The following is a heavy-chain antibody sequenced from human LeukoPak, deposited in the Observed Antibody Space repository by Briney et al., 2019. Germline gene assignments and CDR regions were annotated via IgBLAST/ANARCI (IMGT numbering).Heavy chain of an antibody. CDR3: ARATTHFQYSSSTREDYFDY. J-gene: IGHJ4*02. V-gene: IGHV1-69*01. CDR2: IIPIFGTA. CDR1: GGTFSSYA. D-gene: IGHD6-6*01. Sequence: GASVKVSCKASGGTFSSYAISWVRQAPGQGREWMGGIIPIFGTANYAQKFQGRVTITADESTSTAYMELSSLRSEDTAVYYCARATTHFQYSSSTREDYFDYWGQGTLVTVSS.